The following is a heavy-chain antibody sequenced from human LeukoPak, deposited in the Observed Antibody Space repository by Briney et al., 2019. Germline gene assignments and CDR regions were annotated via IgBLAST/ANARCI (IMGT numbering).Heavy chain of an antibody. CDR2: IKSDGST. CDR1: GFTFSSYW. D-gene: IGHD3-22*01. Sequence: GGSLRLSCAASGFTFSSYWMHWVRQAPGKGLVWVSRIKSDGSTRYTDSVKGRFSISRDNAKNTVSLQMNSLRAEDAGVYYCARAPSEIGGYYPEYFRHWGQGTLVTVSS. V-gene: IGHV3-74*01. CDR3: ARAPSEIGGYYPEYFRH. J-gene: IGHJ1*01.